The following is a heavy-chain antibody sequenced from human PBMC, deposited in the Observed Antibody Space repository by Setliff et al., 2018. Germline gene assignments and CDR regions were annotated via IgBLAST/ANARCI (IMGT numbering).Heavy chain of an antibody. Sequence: SETLSLTCAVSGYSISSGYYWGWIRQPPGKGLEWIGRIYYRGDTYYNASLKGRLTISVDKSKNQFSLKLSSVTAADTAVYYCARGVNYYYYYMDVWGKGTTVTVSS. D-gene: IGHD3-3*01. V-gene: IGHV4-38-2*01. CDR2: IYYRGDT. CDR3: ARGVNYYYYYMDV. CDR1: GYSISSGYY. J-gene: IGHJ6*03.